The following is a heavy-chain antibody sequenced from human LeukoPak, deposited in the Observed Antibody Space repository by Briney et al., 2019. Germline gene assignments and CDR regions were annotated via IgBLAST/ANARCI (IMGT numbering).Heavy chain of an antibody. Sequence: SETLSLTCTVSGGSTSSYYWSWIRQPPGKGLEWIGYIYYSGSTNYNPSLKSRVTISVDTSKNQFSLKLSSVTAADTAVYYCARGRDGYNWSSFDYWGQGTLVTVSS. CDR2: IYYSGST. V-gene: IGHV4-59*01. CDR3: ARGRDGYNWSSFDY. CDR1: GGSTSSYY. J-gene: IGHJ4*02. D-gene: IGHD5-24*01.